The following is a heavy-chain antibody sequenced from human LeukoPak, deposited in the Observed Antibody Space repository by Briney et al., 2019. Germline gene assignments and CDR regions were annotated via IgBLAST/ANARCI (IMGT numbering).Heavy chain of an antibody. D-gene: IGHD6-13*01. CDR2: ISNSGSTI. CDR3: ARDGSSWDGVDY. Sequence: GGSLRLSCAASGFTFSSYAMSWIRQAPGKGLEWVSYISNSGSTIYYTDSVKGRFTVSRDNAKNSLYLQMNSLRDEDTAVYFCARDGSSWDGVDYWGQGTLVAVSS. J-gene: IGHJ4*02. V-gene: IGHV3-11*01. CDR1: GFTFSSYA.